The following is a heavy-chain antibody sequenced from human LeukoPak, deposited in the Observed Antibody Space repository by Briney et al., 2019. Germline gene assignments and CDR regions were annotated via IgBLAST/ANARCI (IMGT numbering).Heavy chain of an antibody. CDR2: IKQDGSEK. CDR3: AKGERASSWFFTDLDY. V-gene: IGHV3-7*01. CDR1: GFTFSSYW. J-gene: IGHJ4*02. D-gene: IGHD6-13*01. Sequence: PGGSLRLSCAASGFTFSSYWMSWVRQAPGKGLEWVANIKQDGSEKYYVDSVKGRFTISRDNSKNTLYLQMNSLRAEDTAVYYCAKGERASSWFFTDLDYWGQGTLVTVSS.